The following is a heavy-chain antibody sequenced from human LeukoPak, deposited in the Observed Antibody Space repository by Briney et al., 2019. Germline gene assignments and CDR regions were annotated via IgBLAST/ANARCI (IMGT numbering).Heavy chain of an antibody. CDR2: FSGSGGST. V-gene: IGHV3-23*01. Sequence: PGGSLRLSCAASGFTFSSYGMSWVRQAPGKGLEWVSAFSGSGGSTYYADSVKGRFTISRDNSKNTLYLQMNSLRADDTAVYYCARYSIIYYYYGMDVWGQGTTVTVSS. CDR3: ARYSIIYYYYGMDV. J-gene: IGHJ6*02. D-gene: IGHD2-8*01. CDR1: GFTFSSYG.